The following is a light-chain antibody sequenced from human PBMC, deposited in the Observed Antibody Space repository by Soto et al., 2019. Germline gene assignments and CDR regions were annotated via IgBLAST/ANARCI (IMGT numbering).Light chain of an antibody. CDR3: CSYAGFDTPYV. J-gene: IGLJ1*01. V-gene: IGLV2-23*02. CDR1: ISDVGSYNL. CDR2: EVT. Sequence: QSVLTQPASVSGSLGQSITISCTGTISDVGSYNLVSWYQQHPGKAPKLIIYEVTKRPSGVFNRFSGSKSGNTASLIISGLQAEDEADYYCCSYAGFDTPYVFGTGAKVTVL.